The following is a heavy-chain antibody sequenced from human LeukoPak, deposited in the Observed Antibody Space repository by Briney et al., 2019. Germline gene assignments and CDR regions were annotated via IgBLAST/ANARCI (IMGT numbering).Heavy chain of an antibody. CDR1: GYSFTSYW. CDR3: ARRGWEQLHSDY. Sequence: GESLKISCKGSGYSFTSYWIGWVRQMPGKGLEWVGIIYPGDSDTRYSPSFQGRFTISADKSISTAYLQWSSLKASDTAIYYCARRGWEQLHSDYWGQGTLVTVSS. V-gene: IGHV5-51*01. D-gene: IGHD1-26*01. J-gene: IGHJ4*02. CDR2: IYPGDSDT.